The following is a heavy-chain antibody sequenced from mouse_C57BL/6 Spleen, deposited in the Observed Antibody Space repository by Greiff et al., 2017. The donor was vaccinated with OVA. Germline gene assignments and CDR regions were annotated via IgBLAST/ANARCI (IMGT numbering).Heavy chain of an antibody. J-gene: IGHJ2*01. Sequence: EVKLVESGGGLVKPGGSLKLSCAASGFTFSDYGMHWVRQAPEKGLEWVAYISSGSSTIYYAEPVKGRFTISRDNAKNTLFLQMTSLRSEDTAMYYCARRTGDYWGQGTTLTVSS. V-gene: IGHV5-17*01. CDR3: ARRTGDY. CDR2: ISSGSSTI. D-gene: IGHD4-1*01. CDR1: GFTFSDYG.